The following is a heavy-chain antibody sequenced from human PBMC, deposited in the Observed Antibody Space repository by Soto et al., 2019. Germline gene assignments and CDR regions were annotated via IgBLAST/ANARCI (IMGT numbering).Heavy chain of an antibody. D-gene: IGHD6-19*01. CDR1: GFTVSSNY. CDR2: IYSGGST. V-gene: IGHV3-53*02. Sequence: EVQLVETGGGLIQPGGSLRLSCAASGFTVSSNYMSWVRQAPGKGLEWVSVIYSGGSTYYADSVRGRFTISRDNSKNTLYLQMKSLRAEDTAVYYCARGTPYTTGWYYFDFWGQGTLVTVSS. CDR3: ARGTPYTTGWYYFDF. J-gene: IGHJ4*02.